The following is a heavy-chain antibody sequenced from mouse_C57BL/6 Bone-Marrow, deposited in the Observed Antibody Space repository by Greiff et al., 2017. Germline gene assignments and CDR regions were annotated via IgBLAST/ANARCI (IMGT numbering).Heavy chain of an antibody. Sequence: DVMLVESGGGLVQPGGSLSLSCAASGFTFTDYYMSWVRQPPGKALEWLGFIRNKANCYTTAYSVSVKCRFTISRANSQSILYLQMNALRAEDSATYYCARYDYDGAWFAYWGQGTLVTVSA. CDR1: GFTFTDYY. V-gene: IGHV7-3*01. CDR3: ARYDYDGAWFAY. D-gene: IGHD2-4*01. CDR2: IRNKANCYTT. J-gene: IGHJ3*01.